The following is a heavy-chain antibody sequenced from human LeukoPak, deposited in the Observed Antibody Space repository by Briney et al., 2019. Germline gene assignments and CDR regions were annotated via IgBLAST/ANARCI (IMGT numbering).Heavy chain of an antibody. CDR3: AKGPGATYDFWSGYFIY. V-gene: IGHV3-23*01. CDR2: ISGSGGST. D-gene: IGHD3-3*01. CDR1: GYTFSSYA. J-gene: IGHJ4*02. Sequence: GGSLRLSCAASGYTFSSYAMSWVRQAPGKGLEWVSAISGSGGSTYYADSVKGRFTISRDNSKNTLYLQMNSLRAEDTAVYYCAKGPGATYDFWSGYFIYWGQGTLVTVSS.